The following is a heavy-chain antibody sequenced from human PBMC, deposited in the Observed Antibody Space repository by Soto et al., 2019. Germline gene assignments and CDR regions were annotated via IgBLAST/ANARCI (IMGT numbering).Heavy chain of an antibody. CDR1: GFTFSSYA. V-gene: IGHV3-21*01. D-gene: IGHD2-15*01. CDR2: ISSSSYI. J-gene: IGHJ5*02. CDR3: AREWGYSYLLHCSGGSCPNWFDP. Sequence: PGGSLRLSCSASGFTFSSYARHWVRQAPGKGLEWVSSISSSSYIYYADSVKGRFTISRDNAKNSLYLQMNSLRAEDTAVYYCAREWGYSYLLHCSGGSCPNWFDPWGQGTQVTVSS.